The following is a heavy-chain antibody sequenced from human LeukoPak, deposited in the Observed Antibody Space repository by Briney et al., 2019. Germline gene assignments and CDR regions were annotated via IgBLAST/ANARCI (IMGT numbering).Heavy chain of an antibody. D-gene: IGHD1-7*01. CDR2: ISSSGSTI. CDR1: GFTVSSNY. Sequence: KAGGSLRLSCAASGFTVSSNYMSWVRQAPGKGLEWVSYISSSGSTIYYAESVKGRFTISRDNAKNSLYLQMNSLRAEDTAIYYCARNPRNYVGFDYWGQGTLVTVSS. J-gene: IGHJ4*02. V-gene: IGHV3-11*04. CDR3: ARNPRNYVGFDY.